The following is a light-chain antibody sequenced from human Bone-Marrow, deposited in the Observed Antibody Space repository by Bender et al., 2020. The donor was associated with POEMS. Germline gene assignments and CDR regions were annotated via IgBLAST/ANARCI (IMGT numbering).Light chain of an antibody. CDR3: AVWDDSLTGWV. J-gene: IGLJ3*02. CDR1: SSNTGAHA. V-gene: IGLV1-44*01. Sequence: QPALTQPPSASGTPGQRVTTSCSGGSSNTGAHAVNWYQHLPGTAPKLVIYSSHRRPSEVPDRFSGSRSGTSAALAISGLQSEDEADYYCAVWDDSLTGWVFGGGTKLTVL. CDR2: SSH.